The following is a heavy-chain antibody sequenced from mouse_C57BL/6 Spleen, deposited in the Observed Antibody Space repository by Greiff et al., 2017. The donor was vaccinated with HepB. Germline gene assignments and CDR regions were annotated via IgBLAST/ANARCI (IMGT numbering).Heavy chain of an antibody. CDR1: GFTFSDYY. D-gene: IGHD1-1*01. CDR3: ARGSRDYGSSYDGVFFAY. V-gene: IGHV5-16*01. Sequence: EVMLVESEGGLVQPGSSMKLSCTATGFTFSDYYMAWVRQVPEKGLEWVANINHDGSSTYYLDTLKSRSIIARDKATNILYLQMSSLKSEDTATYYCARGSRDYGSSYDGVFFAYWGQGTLVTVSA. CDR2: INHDGSST. J-gene: IGHJ3*01.